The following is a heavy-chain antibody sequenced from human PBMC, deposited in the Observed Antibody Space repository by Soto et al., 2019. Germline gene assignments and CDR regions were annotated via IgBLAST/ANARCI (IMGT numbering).Heavy chain of an antibody. CDR2: IYYSGST. CDR1: GGSISSGGYY. V-gene: IGHV4-31*03. D-gene: IGHD2-2*01. J-gene: IGHJ6*02. Sequence: SETLSLTCTVSGGSISSGGYYWSWIRQHPGKGLEWIGYIYYSGSTYYNPSLKSRVTISVDTSKNQFSLKLSSVTAADTAVYYCARDRVPAAPYYYYGMDVWGQGTTVTVSS. CDR3: ARDRVPAAPYYYYGMDV.